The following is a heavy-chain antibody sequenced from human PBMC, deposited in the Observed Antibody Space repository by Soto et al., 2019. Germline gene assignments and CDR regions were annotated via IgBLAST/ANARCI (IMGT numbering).Heavy chain of an antibody. CDR3: ARALGGCSDGGCYSFAY. D-gene: IGHD2-15*01. CDR1: GFTFSDYY. Sequence: QVQLVESGGGLVKAGGSLRLSCAASGFTFSDYYMSWIRQPPGKGLEWVSHIHSSGSTIYYADSVKGRFTISRDNAKNSLYLQMNSLRAEDTAMYYCARALGGCSDGGCYSFAYWGQGALVTVSS. V-gene: IGHV3-11*04. J-gene: IGHJ4*02. CDR2: IHSSGSTI.